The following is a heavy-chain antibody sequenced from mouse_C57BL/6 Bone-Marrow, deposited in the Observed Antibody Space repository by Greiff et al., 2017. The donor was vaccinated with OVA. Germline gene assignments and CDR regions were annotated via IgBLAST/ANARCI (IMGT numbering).Heavy chain of an antibody. CDR3: ARRYYGGSYWYVDV. J-gene: IGHJ1*03. Sequence: QVQLQQPGAELVKPGASVKMSCKASGYTFTSYWITWVKQRPGQGLEWIGDIYPGSGSTNYTEKFKSKATLTVDKSSSPAYMQLSSLTSEDSAVYYGARRYYGGSYWYVDVWGTGTTVTVSS. CDR1: GYTFTSYW. D-gene: IGHD1-1*01. CDR2: IYPGSGST. V-gene: IGHV1-55*01.